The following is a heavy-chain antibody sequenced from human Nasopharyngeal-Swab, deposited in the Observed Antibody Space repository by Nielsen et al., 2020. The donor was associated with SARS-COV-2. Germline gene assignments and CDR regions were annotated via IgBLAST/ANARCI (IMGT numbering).Heavy chain of an antibody. V-gene: IGHV1-18*04. D-gene: IGHD1/OR15-1a*01. Sequence: ASVKVSCKASGYTFTSYYMHWVRQAPGQGLEWMGWISAYNGNTNYAQKLQGRVTMTTDTSTSTAYMELRSLRSDDTAVYYCARVGTPRSYYYYYGMDVWGQGTTVTVSS. CDR1: GYTFTSYY. J-gene: IGHJ6*02. CDR3: ARVGTPRSYYYYYGMDV. CDR2: ISAYNGNT.